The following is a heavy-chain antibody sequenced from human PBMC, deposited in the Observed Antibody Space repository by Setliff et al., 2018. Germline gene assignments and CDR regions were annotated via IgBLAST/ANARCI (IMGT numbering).Heavy chain of an antibody. CDR3: ARGKERITMIVVATSGAFDI. D-gene: IGHD3-22*01. CDR2: INHSGST. J-gene: IGHJ3*02. CDR1: GGSISSSNW. Sequence: PSETLSLTCAVSGGSISSSNWWSWIRQPPGKGLEWIGEINHSGSTNYNPSLKSRVTISVDTSKNQFSLKLSSVTAADTAVYYCARGKERITMIVVATSGAFDIWGQGTMVTV. V-gene: IGHV4-4*02.